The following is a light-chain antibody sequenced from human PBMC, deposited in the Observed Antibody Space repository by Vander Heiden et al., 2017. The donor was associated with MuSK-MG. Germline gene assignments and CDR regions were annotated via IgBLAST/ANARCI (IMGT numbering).Light chain of an antibody. J-gene: IGKJ1*01. CDR2: GAS. V-gene: IGKV3-20*01. CDR3: QQYSDSPPWT. Sequence: EIVLTQSPGTLSLSPGERATLSCRASQSVRNNYLAWYQQNPGQAPRLLIYGASTRASGIPDRFSGSGSGTDFTLTISRLESEDFAVYYCQQYSDSPPWTFGQGTKVVI. CDR1: QSVRNNY.